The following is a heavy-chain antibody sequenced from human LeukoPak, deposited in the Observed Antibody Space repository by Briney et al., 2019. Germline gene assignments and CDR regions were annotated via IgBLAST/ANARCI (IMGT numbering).Heavy chain of an antibody. CDR3: ARGYYGSGSSPYYYYYYGMDV. J-gene: IGHJ6*04. Sequence: PGGSLRLSCAASGFTFSSYSMNWVRQAPGKGLEWVSSISSSSSYIYYADSVKGRFTISRDNAKNSLYLQMNSLRAEDTAVYYCARGYYGSGSSPYYYYYYGMDVWGKGTTVTVSS. D-gene: IGHD3-10*01. CDR1: GFTFSSYS. V-gene: IGHV3-21*01. CDR2: ISSSSSYI.